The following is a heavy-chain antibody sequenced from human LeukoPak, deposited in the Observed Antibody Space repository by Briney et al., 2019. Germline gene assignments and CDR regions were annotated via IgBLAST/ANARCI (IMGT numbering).Heavy chain of an antibody. V-gene: IGHV4-34*01. CDR2: INHSGST. D-gene: IGHD5-12*01. CDR3: ARGLRKWLRDPFDY. CDR1: GGSFSGFY. Sequence: PSETLSLTCAVYGGSFSGFYWNWIRQPPGKGLEWIGEINHSGSTNYNPSLKSRVTISVDTSKNQFSLKLHSVTAADTAVYYCARGLRKWLRDPFDYWGQGTLVTVSS. J-gene: IGHJ4*02.